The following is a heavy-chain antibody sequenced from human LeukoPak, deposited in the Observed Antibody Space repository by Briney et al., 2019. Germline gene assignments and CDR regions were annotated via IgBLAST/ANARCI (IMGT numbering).Heavy chain of an antibody. CDR1: GLTFSSYS. CDR2: ISSSSSTM. CDR3: ARAILPDGSGSCYFDY. J-gene: IGHJ4*02. Sequence: GGSLRLSCAASGLTFSSYSMNWVRQAPGKGLEWGSYISSSSSTMYYADSVKGRFTTSRDNAKNSLYLQMNSLRDEDTAVYYCARAILPDGSGSCYFDYWGQGTLVTVSS. V-gene: IGHV3-48*02. D-gene: IGHD3-10*01.